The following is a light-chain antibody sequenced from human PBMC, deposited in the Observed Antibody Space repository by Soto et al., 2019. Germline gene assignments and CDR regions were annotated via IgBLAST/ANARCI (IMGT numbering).Light chain of an antibody. J-gene: IGKJ2*01. V-gene: IGKV3-20*01. CDR1: QSVSSSY. Sequence: EIVLTQSPGTLSFSPGERATLSCRASQSVSSSYLAWYQQKPGQAPRLLIYGASSSATGIPDRFRGSVSGTDFHLTISRLEPEDFAVYYCQKYGSSPSTFGQGTKLEMK. CDR2: GAS. CDR3: QKYGSSPST.